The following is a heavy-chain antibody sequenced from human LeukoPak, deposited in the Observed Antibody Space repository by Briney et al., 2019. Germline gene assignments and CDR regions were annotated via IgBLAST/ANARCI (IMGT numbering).Heavy chain of an antibody. CDR1: GGSISSYY. Sequence: SETLSLTCTVSGGSISSYYWSWIRQPPGKGLEWIGYIYYSGSTNYNPSLKSRVTISVDTSKNQFSLKLSSVTAADTAVYYCARGGGPYDFWSGYYTRTRYYFDYWGQGTLVTVSS. V-gene: IGHV4-59*08. CDR3: ARGGGPYDFWSGYYTRTRYYFDY. CDR2: IYYSGST. D-gene: IGHD3-3*01. J-gene: IGHJ4*02.